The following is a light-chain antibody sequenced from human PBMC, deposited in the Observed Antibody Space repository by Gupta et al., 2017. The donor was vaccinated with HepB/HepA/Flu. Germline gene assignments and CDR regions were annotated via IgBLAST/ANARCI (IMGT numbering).Light chain of an antibody. J-gene: IGLJ2*01. CDR1: SSNIGNNY. Sequence: QSVLTQPPSVSAAPGQKVTLPCSGSSSNIGNNYVSWYQQLPGTAPKRLIYDNNKRPSGIPDRFSGSKSGTSATLGITGLQTGDEADYYCGTWDSSLSAVVCGGGTKLTVL. CDR3: GTWDSSLSAVV. V-gene: IGLV1-51*01. CDR2: DNN.